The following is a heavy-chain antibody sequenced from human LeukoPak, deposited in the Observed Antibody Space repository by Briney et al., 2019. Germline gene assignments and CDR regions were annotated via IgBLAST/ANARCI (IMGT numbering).Heavy chain of an antibody. Sequence: SVTVSFKASGGTFSSYAISWVRQAPGQGLEWMGRIIPILGIANYAQKFQGRVTITADKSTSTAYMELSSLRSEDTAVYSCAKRKLPSAGPLDYWGQGTLVTVSS. V-gene: IGHV1-69*04. D-gene: IGHD6-13*01. CDR2: IIPILGIA. CDR3: AKRKLPSAGPLDY. CDR1: GGTFSSYA. J-gene: IGHJ4*02.